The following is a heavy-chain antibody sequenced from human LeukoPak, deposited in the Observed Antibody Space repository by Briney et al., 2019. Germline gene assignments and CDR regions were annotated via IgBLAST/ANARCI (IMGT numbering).Heavy chain of an antibody. J-gene: IGHJ3*02. Sequence: GGSLRPSCAASGFTVSSNYMSWVRQAPGKGLEWVSVIYSGGSTYYADSVKGRFTISRDNSKNTLYLQMNSLRAEDTAVYYCARDATGNDAFDIWGQGTMVTVSS. CDR2: IYSGGST. CDR3: ARDATGNDAFDI. V-gene: IGHV3-53*01. CDR1: GFTVSSNY.